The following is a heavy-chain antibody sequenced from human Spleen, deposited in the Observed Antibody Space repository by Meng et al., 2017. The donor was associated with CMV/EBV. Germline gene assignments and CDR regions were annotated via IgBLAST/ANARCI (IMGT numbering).Heavy chain of an antibody. CDR1: GYTFTSYG. V-gene: IGHV1-69*04. J-gene: IGHJ6*02. D-gene: IGHD4-17*01. Sequence: SVKVSCKASGYTFTSYGISWVRQAPGQGLEWMGRIIPILGIANYAQKFQGRVTITADKSTSTAYMELSSLRSEDTAVYYCARGTTSPDYYYYGMDVWGQGTTVTVSS. CDR2: IIPILGIA. CDR3: ARGTTSPDYYYYGMDV.